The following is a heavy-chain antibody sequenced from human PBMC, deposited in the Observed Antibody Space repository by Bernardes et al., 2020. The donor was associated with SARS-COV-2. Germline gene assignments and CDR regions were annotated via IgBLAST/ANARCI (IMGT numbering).Heavy chain of an antibody. J-gene: IGHJ6*02. Sequence: GGSLRLSCAASEFTFSSHAMHWVRQAPGKGLEWVAIISHDGSKKYYTDSVKGRFTVSRDNSRNTLYLQMDSLGVEDTAVYYCARDYGSGGKYYYGMDVWGQGTTVTVSS. CDR3: ARDYGSGGKYYYGMDV. V-gene: IGHV3-30*03. CDR2: ISHDGSKK. D-gene: IGHD3-10*01. CDR1: EFTFSSHA.